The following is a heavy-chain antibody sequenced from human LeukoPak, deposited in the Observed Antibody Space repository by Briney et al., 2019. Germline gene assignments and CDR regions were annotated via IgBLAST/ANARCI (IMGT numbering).Heavy chain of an antibody. Sequence: GASVKVSCKVSGYTLTELSMYLVRQAPGKGIEWMGGFDPEDGETIYAQKFKGRVTMTEDTSTDTAYMELSSLRSEDTAVYYCATVGYGGNEVTFDIWGQGTMVTVSS. D-gene: IGHD4-23*01. CDR1: GYTLTELS. CDR2: FDPEDGET. V-gene: IGHV1-24*01. CDR3: ATVGYGGNEVTFDI. J-gene: IGHJ3*02.